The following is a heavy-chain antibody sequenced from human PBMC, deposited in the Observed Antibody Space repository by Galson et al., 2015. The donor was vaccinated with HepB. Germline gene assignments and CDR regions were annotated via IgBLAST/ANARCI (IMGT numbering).Heavy chain of an antibody. V-gene: IGHV3-23*01. J-gene: IGHJ3*02. Sequence: SLRLSCAASRFTFSSYAMTWVRQAPGKGLEWVSIISGSGGYTYYADSVKGRFTISRDNSKNTLYLQMNSLRVEDTAVYYCAKGLWFAEARNAFDIWGLGTMVTVSS. CDR1: RFTFSSYA. CDR3: AKGLWFAEARNAFDI. D-gene: IGHD3-10*01. CDR2: ISGSGGYT.